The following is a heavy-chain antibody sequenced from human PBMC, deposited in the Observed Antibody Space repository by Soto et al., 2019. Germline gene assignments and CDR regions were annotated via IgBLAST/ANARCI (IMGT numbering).Heavy chain of an antibody. Sequence: ASVKVSCKASGYTFTSYGISWVRQAPGQGLEWMGWISAYNGNTNYAQKLQGRVTMTTDTSTSTAYMELRSLRSDDTAVYYCARDRRARGSYSLYYYYGMDVWGQGTTVTVSS. J-gene: IGHJ6*02. CDR3: ARDRRARGSYSLYYYYGMDV. V-gene: IGHV1-18*01. CDR1: GYTFTSYG. CDR2: ISAYNGNT. D-gene: IGHD1-26*01.